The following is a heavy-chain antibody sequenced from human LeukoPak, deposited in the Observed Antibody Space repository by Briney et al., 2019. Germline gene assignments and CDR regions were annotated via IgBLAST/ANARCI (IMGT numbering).Heavy chain of an antibody. J-gene: IGHJ4*02. CDR3: AKDDAWLQYGN. D-gene: IGHD5-24*01. Sequence: GGSLRLSCEVSGFTFSTYGMSWVRQAPGKGLEWVSGISPNGVITYYADSVKGRFTISRDNSKGTVYLQMNSLRPEDTAVYYCAKDDAWLQYGNWGRGTLVTVSS. CDR1: GFTFSTYG. CDR2: ISPNGVIT. V-gene: IGHV3-23*01.